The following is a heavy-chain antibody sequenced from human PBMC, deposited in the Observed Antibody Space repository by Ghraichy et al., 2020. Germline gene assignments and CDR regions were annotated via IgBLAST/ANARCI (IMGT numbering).Heavy chain of an antibody. CDR1: RSKDHASD. D-gene: IGHD6-13*01. V-gene: IGHV3-49*03. CDR2: IRSKFHGGTT. J-gene: IGHJ4*02. Sequence: GGSLRLSCFKPRSKDHASDLNSLSQAPETGLDWVGFIRSKFHGGTTEYAASVKGRFNISRDDSKSIAYLQLNSLKTEDTAVYYCSRGSSNWYGAQGNFDFWGQGTLVTVSS. CDR3: SRGSSNWYGAQGNFDF.